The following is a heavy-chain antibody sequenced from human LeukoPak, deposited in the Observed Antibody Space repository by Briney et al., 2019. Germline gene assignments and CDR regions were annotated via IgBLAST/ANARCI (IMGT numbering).Heavy chain of an antibody. CDR2: IYYSGST. Sequence: PSETLSLTCTVSGGSISSSSYYWGWIRQPPGKGLEWIGSIYYSGSTYYNPSLKSRVTISVDTSKNQFSLELSSVTAADTAVYYCARRNYDFWSGYPFDPWGQGTLVTVSS. J-gene: IGHJ5*02. D-gene: IGHD3-3*01. V-gene: IGHV4-39*01. CDR1: GGSISSSSYY. CDR3: ARRNYDFWSGYPFDP.